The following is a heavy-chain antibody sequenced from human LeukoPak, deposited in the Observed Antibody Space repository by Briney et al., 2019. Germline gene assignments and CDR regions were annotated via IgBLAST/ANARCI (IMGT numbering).Heavy chain of an antibody. CDR3: ARVDCSSTSCYASDY. J-gene: IGHJ4*02. CDR2: IYHSGST. D-gene: IGHD2-2*01. CDR1: GYSISSGYY. Sequence: SETLSLTCTVSGYSISSGYYWGWTRQPPGKGLEWIGSIYHSGSTYYNPSLKSRVTISVDTSKNQFSLKLSSVTAADTAVYYCARVDCSSTSCYASDYWGQGTLVTVSS. V-gene: IGHV4-38-2*02.